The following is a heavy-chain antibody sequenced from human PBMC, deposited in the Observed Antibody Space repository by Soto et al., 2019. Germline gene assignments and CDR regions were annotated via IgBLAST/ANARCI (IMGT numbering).Heavy chain of an antibody. CDR3: ARLRVVVVPAAMYYFDS. J-gene: IGHJ4*02. D-gene: IGHD2-2*01. Sequence: QVQLQESGPGLVKPSQTLSLTCTVSGGSISSGGYYWSWIRQHPGKGLEGIGYIYYGGSTYYNPSLKSRVTISVDTSKNQFSLTLRSVTAADTAVYYCARLRVVVVPAAMYYFDSWGQGTLVTVSS. CDR2: IYYGGST. V-gene: IGHV4-31*03. CDR1: GGSISSGGYY.